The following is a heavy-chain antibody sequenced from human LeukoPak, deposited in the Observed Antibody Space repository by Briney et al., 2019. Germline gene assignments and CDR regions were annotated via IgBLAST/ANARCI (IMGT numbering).Heavy chain of an antibody. CDR2: IYYSGST. CDR3: ARTRGDNWFDP. Sequence: SETLSLTCTVSGGSISSSSYYWGWIRQPPGKGLEWIGSIYYSGSTYYNPSLKSRVTISVDTSKNQFSLKLSSVTAADTAVYYCARTRGDNWFDPWGQGTLVIVSS. J-gene: IGHJ5*02. D-gene: IGHD3-16*01. V-gene: IGHV4-39*01. CDR1: GGSISSSSYY.